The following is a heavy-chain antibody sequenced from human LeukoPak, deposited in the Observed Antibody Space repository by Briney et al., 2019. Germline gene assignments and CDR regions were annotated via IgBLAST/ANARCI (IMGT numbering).Heavy chain of an antibody. V-gene: IGHV4-61*08. D-gene: IGHD3-22*01. J-gene: IGHJ5*02. CDR2: INNGGTT. Sequence: PSETLSLTCTVSGDSVSSADSYWSWIRQSPGKGLEWIGYINNGGTTNYNPSLKSRVTISVDKSKNQFSLKLSSVTAADTAVYYCARDGPYYYDSSGYYGDNWFDPWGQGTLVTVSS. CDR3: ARDGPYYYDSSGYYGDNWFDP. CDR1: GDSVSSADSY.